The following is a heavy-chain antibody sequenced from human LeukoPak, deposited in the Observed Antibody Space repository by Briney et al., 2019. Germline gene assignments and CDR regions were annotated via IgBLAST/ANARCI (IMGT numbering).Heavy chain of an antibody. CDR1: GDSINTYTHY. CDR3: ARDRSYGGSRFDT. Sequence: SETLSLTCTVSGDSINTYTHYWTWVRQQPAGKGLEWIGRISSSGSTNYNPSLWGRVTISRDTSKNQFFLGLSSVTVTDTAAYYCARDRSYGGSRFDTWGQGILVTVSS. V-gene: IGHV4-61*02. J-gene: IGHJ5*02. D-gene: IGHD1-26*01. CDR2: ISSSGST.